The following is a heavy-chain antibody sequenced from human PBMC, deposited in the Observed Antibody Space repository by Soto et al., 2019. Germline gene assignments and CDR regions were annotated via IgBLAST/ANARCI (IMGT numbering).Heavy chain of an antibody. J-gene: IGHJ6*02. V-gene: IGHV1-69*01. CDR1: GGTFSSYA. D-gene: IGHD3-3*01. Sequence: QVQLVQSGAEVKKPGSSVKVSCKASGGTFSSYAISWVRQAPGQGLEWMGGIIPIFGTANYAQKFQGRVTSTADESTSTAYMVLSSLRSEDTAVYYCARESSGYDFGRGRGYYYYGMDVWGQGTTVTVSS. CDR2: IIPIFGTA. CDR3: ARESSGYDFGRGRGYYYYGMDV.